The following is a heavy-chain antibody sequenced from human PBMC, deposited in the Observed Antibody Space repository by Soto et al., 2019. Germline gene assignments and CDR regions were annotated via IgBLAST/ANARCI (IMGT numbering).Heavy chain of an antibody. V-gene: IGHV3-21*01. CDR1: GFTFSIYS. Sequence: GGSLRLSCEASGFTFSIYSMAWVRQAPGKGLEWVASISSTSSYIYYADAMKGRFTISRDNGKNSLYLQMNSLRAEDTAVYFCARTPGRDGYNHFEYWGHGTLVTVSS. CDR3: ARTPGRDGYNHFEY. CDR2: ISSTSSYI. J-gene: IGHJ4*01. D-gene: IGHD1-1*01.